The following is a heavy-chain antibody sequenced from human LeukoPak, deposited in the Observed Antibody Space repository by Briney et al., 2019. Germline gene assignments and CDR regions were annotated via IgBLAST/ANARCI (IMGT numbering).Heavy chain of an antibody. CDR1: GGSISSSSYY. J-gene: IGHJ4*02. CDR3: ARQGATSFDY. D-gene: IGHD1-26*01. CDR2: IYYSGST. V-gene: IGHV4-39*01. Sequence: SETLSLTCTVSGGSISSSSYYWGWIRQPPGKGLEWIGSIYYSGSTYYNPSLKSRVTISVDTSKNQFSLKLSSVTAADSAVYYCARQGATSFDYWGQGTLVTVSS.